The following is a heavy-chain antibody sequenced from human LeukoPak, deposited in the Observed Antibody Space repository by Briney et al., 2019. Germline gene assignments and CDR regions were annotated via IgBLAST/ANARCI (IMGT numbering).Heavy chain of an antibody. CDR3: ARDAWFGELSPPGYNWFDP. V-gene: IGHV1-69*01. Sequence: SVKVSCKASGGTFSSYAISWVRQAPGQGLEWMGGIIPIFGKANYAQKFQGRVTITADESTSTAYMELSSLRSEDTAVYYCARDAWFGELSPPGYNWFDPWGQGTLVTVSS. J-gene: IGHJ5*02. CDR1: GGTFSSYA. CDR2: IIPIFGKA. D-gene: IGHD3-10*01.